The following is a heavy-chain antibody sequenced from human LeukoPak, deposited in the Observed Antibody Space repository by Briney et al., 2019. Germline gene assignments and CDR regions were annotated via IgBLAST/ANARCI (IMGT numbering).Heavy chain of an antibody. V-gene: IGHV4-4*07. CDR3: ARGGKATVVTM. D-gene: IGHD4-23*01. CDR2: IYSSGST. Sequence: PSETLSLTCTVSGGSIGTYYWSWIRQPAGKGLAWIGRIYSSGSTNYNPSLKSRVSMSVDTSKNQFSLKLTSVTAADTAVYYCARGGKATVVTMWGQGILVTVSS. CDR1: GGSIGTYY. J-gene: IGHJ4*02.